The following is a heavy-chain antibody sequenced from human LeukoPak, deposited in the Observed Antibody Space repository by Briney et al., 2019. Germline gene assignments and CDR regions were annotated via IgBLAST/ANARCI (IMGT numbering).Heavy chain of an antibody. Sequence: AGSLTLSCTGSGFPFSSYAKSWARQAPGKGLEWLSAISDSGNYSYYADSQKGRFTISRDNSNNPMYLHVNTLTANDTAVYYCARHPSIGKYCTGGECSPFDYWGQGTLVTVSS. CDR3: ARHPSIGKYCTGGECSPFDY. V-gene: IGHV3-23*01. D-gene: IGHD2-8*02. J-gene: IGHJ4*02. CDR2: ISDSGNYS. CDR1: GFPFSSYA.